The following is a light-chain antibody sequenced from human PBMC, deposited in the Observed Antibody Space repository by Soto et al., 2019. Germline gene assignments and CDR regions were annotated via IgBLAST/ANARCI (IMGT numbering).Light chain of an antibody. Sequence: DIQMTQSPSTLSASVADRVTITCRASQNINKWLAWHQQKPGKAPKLLIYAASSLQSGVPSRFSGSGSGTDFTLTIGSLQNEDFETYYCQQSYSTLLTFGGGTKVDI. CDR1: QNINKW. V-gene: IGKV1-39*01. CDR2: AAS. CDR3: QQSYSTLLT. J-gene: IGKJ4*01.